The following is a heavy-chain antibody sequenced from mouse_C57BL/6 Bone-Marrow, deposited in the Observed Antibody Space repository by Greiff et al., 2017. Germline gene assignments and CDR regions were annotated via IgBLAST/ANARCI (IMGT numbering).Heavy chain of an antibody. CDR2: IHPNSGST. CDR3: VYGRSPHYAMDY. D-gene: IGHD1-1*01. V-gene: IGHV1-64*01. J-gene: IGHJ4*01. CDR1: GYTFTSYW. Sequence: VQLQQPGAELVKPGASVKLSCKASGYTFTSYWMHWVKQRPGQGLEWIGMIHPNSGSTNYNEKFKSKATLTVDKSSSTAYMQLSSLTSEDSAVYYCVYGRSPHYAMDYWGQGTSVTVSS.